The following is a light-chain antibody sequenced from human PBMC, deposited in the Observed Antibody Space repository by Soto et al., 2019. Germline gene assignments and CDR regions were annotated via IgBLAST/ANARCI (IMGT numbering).Light chain of an antibody. V-gene: IGLV2-8*01. J-gene: IGLJ1*01. CDR1: KNDIGVYDF. Sequence: QSVLTQPPSASGSPGQSVTISCTGTKNDIGVYDFVSWYQHHPGKAPRLIIYEVVQRPSGVPDRFSGSKSGNTASLTVSGLQAADEADYFCKAYVGTNAYGFACGTNVTV. CDR2: EVV. CDR3: KAYVGTNAYG.